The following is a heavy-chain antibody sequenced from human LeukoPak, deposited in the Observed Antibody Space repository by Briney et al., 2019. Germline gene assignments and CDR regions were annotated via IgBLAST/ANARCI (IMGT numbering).Heavy chain of an antibody. Sequence: GASVKVSCKASGGTSSSYAISWVRQAPGQGLEWMGGIIPIFGTANYAQKFQGRVTITADESTSTAYMELSSLRSEDTAVYYCAREKKGGSLTFDYWGQGTLVTVSS. D-gene: IGHD1-26*01. J-gene: IGHJ4*02. CDR3: AREKKGGSLTFDY. CDR1: GGTSSSYA. V-gene: IGHV1-69*13. CDR2: IIPIFGTA.